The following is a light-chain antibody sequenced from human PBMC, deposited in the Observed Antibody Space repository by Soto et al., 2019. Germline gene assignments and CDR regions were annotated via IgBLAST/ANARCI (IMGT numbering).Light chain of an antibody. J-gene: IGKJ5*01. CDR3: QQYNNWPFS. CDR1: QGVTTN. Sequence: EIVLTQSPGTLSLSPGERATLSCRAGQGVTTNFAWYQQKSGQSPRLLIYDVSIRATGVPARFSGTGSETDFTLTISGLQSEDSAVYFCQQYNNWPFSFGQGTRLETK. CDR2: DVS. V-gene: IGKV3-15*01.